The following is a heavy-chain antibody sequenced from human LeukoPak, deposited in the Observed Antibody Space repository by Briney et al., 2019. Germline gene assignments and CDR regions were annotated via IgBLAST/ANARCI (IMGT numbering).Heavy chain of an antibody. V-gene: IGHV3-64*02. D-gene: IGHD3-10*01. CDR2: INSNGGRT. CDR1: GFTFSTCP. Sequence: GGSLRLSCVAFGFTFSTCPMYWVRQAPGKGLELVSSINSNGGRTYYADSMKGRFTISRDNSMNTLYLQMDSLRAEDMAVYYCARSYYCGSGTYAPPVGHWGQGTLVTVSS. CDR3: ARSYYCGSGTYAPPVGH. J-gene: IGHJ4*02.